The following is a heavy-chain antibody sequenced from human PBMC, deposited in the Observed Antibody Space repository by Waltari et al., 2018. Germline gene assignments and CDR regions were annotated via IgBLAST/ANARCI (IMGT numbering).Heavy chain of an antibody. CDR3: ARGVGTGLYSRPWFDP. J-gene: IGHJ5*02. Sequence: QVQLQESGPGLAKPSETLSLTCSVSGGSISSYYWSWIRQPPGKGLEWLGYFYHSGTINYSPSLKGRLTMSIDTSKNQISLKLRSVTAADTAVYYCARGVGTGLYSRPWFDPWGQGTLVTVSS. CDR1: GGSISSYY. D-gene: IGHD3-16*01. V-gene: IGHV4-59*01. CDR2: FYHSGTI.